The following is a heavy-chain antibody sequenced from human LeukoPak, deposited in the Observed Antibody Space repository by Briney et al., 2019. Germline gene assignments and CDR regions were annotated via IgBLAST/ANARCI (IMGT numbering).Heavy chain of an antibody. V-gene: IGHV4-4*02. D-gene: IGHD3-22*01. Sequence: ESSGTLSLTCTVSGDSINSLDLWSWVRQPPGKGLEWIGEMYLSGTTHSNPSVKSRVTISIDKSKNQFFLNLSSVTAADTAVYYCAGLVGRYSSGLYYYYLDYWGQGTLVTVSS. CDR3: AGLVGRYSSGLYYYYLDY. CDR1: GDSINSLDL. J-gene: IGHJ4*02. CDR2: MYLSGTT.